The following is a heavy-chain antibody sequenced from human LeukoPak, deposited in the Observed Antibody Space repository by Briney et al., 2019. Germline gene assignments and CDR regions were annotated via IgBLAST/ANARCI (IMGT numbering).Heavy chain of an antibody. CDR2: ISAYNGNT. J-gene: IGHJ4*02. D-gene: IGHD5-18*01. CDR1: GYTFTSYG. Sequence: ASVKVSCKASGYTFTSYGISWVRQAPGQGLEWMRWISAYNGNTNYAQKLQGRVTMTTDTSTSAAYMELRSLRSDDTAVYYCARDRKGYSYGEFDYWGQGTLVTVSS. V-gene: IGHV1-18*04. CDR3: ARDRKGYSYGEFDY.